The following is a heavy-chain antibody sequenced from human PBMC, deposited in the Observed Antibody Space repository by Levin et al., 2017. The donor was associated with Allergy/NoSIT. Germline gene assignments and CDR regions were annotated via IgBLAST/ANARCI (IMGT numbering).Heavy chain of an antibody. Sequence: SETLSLTCAVYGGSFSGYYWSWIRQPPGKGLEWIGEINHSGSTNYNPSLKSRVTISVDTSKNQFSLKLSSVTAADTAVYYCARGPRYYYDSSGYPPFDYWGQGTLVTVSS. CDR2: INHSGST. CDR1: GGSFSGYY. D-gene: IGHD3-22*01. V-gene: IGHV4-34*01. J-gene: IGHJ4*02. CDR3: ARGPRYYYDSSGYPPFDY.